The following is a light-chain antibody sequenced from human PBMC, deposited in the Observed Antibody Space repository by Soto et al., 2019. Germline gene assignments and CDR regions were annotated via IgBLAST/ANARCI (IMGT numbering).Light chain of an antibody. CDR1: SSDVGDYNY. CDR3: SSYTTNHTRV. J-gene: IGLJ3*02. Sequence: QSALTQPASVSGSPGQSITISCTGSSSDVGDYNYVSWYQQHPGKAPKLMIYEVNNRPSGVSNRFSGSKSGNTASLTISGLQPEDEADYYCSSYTTNHTRVFGGGTKLTVL. CDR2: EVN. V-gene: IGLV2-14*01.